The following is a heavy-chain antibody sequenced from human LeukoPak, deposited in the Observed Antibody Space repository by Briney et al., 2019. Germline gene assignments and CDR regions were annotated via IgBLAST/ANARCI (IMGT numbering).Heavy chain of an antibody. D-gene: IGHD4-17*01. CDR3: ARDLSTVNFDY. Sequence: PSETLSLTCAVYGGSFSGYYWSWIRQPPGKGLEWIGEINHSGSTNYNPSLKSRVTISVDTSKNQFSLKLSSVTAADTAVYCCARDLSTVNFDYWGHGTLVTVSS. CDR1: GGSFSGYY. J-gene: IGHJ4*01. CDR2: INHSGST. V-gene: IGHV4-34*01.